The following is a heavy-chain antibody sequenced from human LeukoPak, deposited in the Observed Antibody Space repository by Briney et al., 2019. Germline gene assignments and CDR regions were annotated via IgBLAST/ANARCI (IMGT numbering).Heavy chain of an antibody. V-gene: IGHV2-5*02. Sequence: SGPTLLKPAQTLTLTCTFSGFSLSTSGVGVGWIRQPPGKALEWLALIYWDDDKRYSPSLKSRLTITKDTSKNQVVLTMTNMDPVDTATYYCAHLFGPGYFDYWGQGTLVTVSS. CDR3: AHLFGPGYFDY. CDR1: GFSLSTSGVG. CDR2: IYWDDDK. D-gene: IGHD3-16*01. J-gene: IGHJ4*02.